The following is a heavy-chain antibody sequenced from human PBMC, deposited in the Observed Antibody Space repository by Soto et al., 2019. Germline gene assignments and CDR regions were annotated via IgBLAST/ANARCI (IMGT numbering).Heavy chain of an antibody. J-gene: IGHJ6*02. V-gene: IGHV3-30*18. D-gene: IGHD7-27*01. CDR1: GFTFSSYG. CDR2: ISYDGSNK. Sequence: QVQLVESGGGVVQPGRSLRLSCAASGFTFSSYGMHWVRQAPGKGLEWVAVISYDGSNKYYADSVKGRFTISRDNSKNTLYLQMNSLRAEDTAVDYCAKDLLGPGRAYGMDVWGQGTTATVSS. CDR3: AKDLLGPGRAYGMDV.